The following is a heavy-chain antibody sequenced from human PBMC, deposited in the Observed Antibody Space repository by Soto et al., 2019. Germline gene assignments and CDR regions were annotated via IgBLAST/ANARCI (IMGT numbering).Heavy chain of an antibody. Sequence: GESLKISCKGSGYSFTSYWIGWVRQMPGKGLEWMGIIYPGDSDTRYSPSFQGQVTISADKSISTAYLQWSSLKASDTAMYYCARSPPEGGYSYGYLYYWGQGTLVPASS. CDR3: ARSPPEGGYSYGYLYY. CDR2: IYPGDSDT. J-gene: IGHJ4*02. D-gene: IGHD5-18*01. CDR1: GYSFTSYW. V-gene: IGHV5-51*01.